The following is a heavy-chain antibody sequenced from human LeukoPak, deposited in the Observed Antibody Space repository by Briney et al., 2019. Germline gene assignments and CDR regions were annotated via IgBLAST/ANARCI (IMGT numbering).Heavy chain of an antibody. Sequence: SQTLSLTCTVSGGSISSDDYYWSWNRQPPGKGLKWIVYIYYSGSTYYNPSLKSRVTISVDTSKNQFSLKLSSVTAADTAVYYCAREQVITYGFDYWGQGTLVTVSS. J-gene: IGHJ4*02. CDR2: IYYSGST. CDR3: AREQVITYGFDY. CDR1: GGSISSDDYY. D-gene: IGHD3-16*01. V-gene: IGHV4-30-4*08.